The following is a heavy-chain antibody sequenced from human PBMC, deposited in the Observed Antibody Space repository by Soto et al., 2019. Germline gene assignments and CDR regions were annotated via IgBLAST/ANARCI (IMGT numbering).Heavy chain of an antibody. J-gene: IGHJ6*02. Sequence: PGGSLRLSCAASGFTFSSYAMHWARQAPGKGLEWVAVISYDGSNKYYADSVKGRFTISRDNSKNTLYLQMNSLRAEDTAVYYCARDFSGGDYDFWSGFAPARYGMDVWGQGTTVTVSS. D-gene: IGHD3-3*01. CDR1: GFTFSSYA. CDR3: ARDFSGGDYDFWSGFAPARYGMDV. V-gene: IGHV3-30-3*01. CDR2: ISYDGSNK.